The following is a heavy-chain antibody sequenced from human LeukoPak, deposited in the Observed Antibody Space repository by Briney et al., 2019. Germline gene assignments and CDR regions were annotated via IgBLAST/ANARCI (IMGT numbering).Heavy chain of an antibody. CDR2: IKQDGSEK. D-gene: IGHD3-3*01. CDR3: ARDKYYDFWSGYSPFYYYYMDV. V-gene: IGHV3-7*01. J-gene: IGHJ6*03. CDR1: GFTFSWYW. Sequence: PGGSLRLSCAASGFTFSWYWMSWVRQAPGKGLEWVANIKQDGSEKYYVDSVKGRFTISRDNAKNSLYLQMNSLRAEDTAVYYCARDKYYDFWSGYSPFYYYYMDVWGKGTTVTVSS.